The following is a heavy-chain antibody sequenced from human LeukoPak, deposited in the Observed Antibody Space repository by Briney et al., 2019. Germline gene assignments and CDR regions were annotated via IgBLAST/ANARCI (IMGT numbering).Heavy chain of an antibody. J-gene: IGHJ6*03. CDR1: GFTFSSYG. Sequence: GGSLRLSCAASGFTFSSYGMHWVRQAPGKGLEWVANIKQDGSEKYYVDSVKGRFTISRDNAKNSLYLQMNSLRAEDTAVYYCARENDYYYMDVWDKGTTVTVPS. V-gene: IGHV3-7*01. CDR3: ARENDYYYMDV. CDR2: IKQDGSEK.